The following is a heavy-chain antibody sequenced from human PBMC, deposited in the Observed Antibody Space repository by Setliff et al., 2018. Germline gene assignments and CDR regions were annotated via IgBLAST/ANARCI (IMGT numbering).Heavy chain of an antibody. V-gene: IGHV4-38-2*01. CDR1: RYSITSDYY. CDR3: ASYRQDVNY. D-gene: IGHD4-4*01. J-gene: IGHJ4*02. Sequence: SETLSLTCAVSRYSITSDYYWGWIRQPPGKGLEWIGEINHSGSTNYNPSLKSRVTISVDTSKNQFSLKLSSVTAADTAVYYCASYRQDVNYWGQGTLVTVSS. CDR2: INHSGST.